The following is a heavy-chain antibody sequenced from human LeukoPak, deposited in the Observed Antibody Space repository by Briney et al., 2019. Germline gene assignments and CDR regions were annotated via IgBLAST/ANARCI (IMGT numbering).Heavy chain of an antibody. D-gene: IGHD3-22*01. CDR1: GYTFTGYY. Sequence: ASMKVSCKASGYTFTGYYMHWVRQAPGQGLEWMGWINPNSGGTNYAQKFQGRVTMTRDTSISTAYMELSRLRSDDTAVYYCARDNYYDSSAHAFDIWGQGTMVTVSS. V-gene: IGHV1-2*02. CDR3: ARDNYYDSSAHAFDI. CDR2: INPNSGGT. J-gene: IGHJ3*02.